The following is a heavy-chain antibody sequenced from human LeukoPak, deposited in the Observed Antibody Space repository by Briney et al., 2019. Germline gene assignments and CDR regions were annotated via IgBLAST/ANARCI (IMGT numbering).Heavy chain of an antibody. J-gene: IGHJ4*02. V-gene: IGHV3-23*01. CDR3: TELNMVRGVTFDY. Sequence: GGSLRLSCAASGFTFSSYAMSWVRQAPGKGLEWVSAISGSGGSTYYADSVKGRFTISRDNSKNTLYLQMNSLRAEDTAVYYCTELNMVRGVTFDYWGQGTLVTVSS. D-gene: IGHD3-10*01. CDR2: ISGSGGST. CDR1: GFTFSSYA.